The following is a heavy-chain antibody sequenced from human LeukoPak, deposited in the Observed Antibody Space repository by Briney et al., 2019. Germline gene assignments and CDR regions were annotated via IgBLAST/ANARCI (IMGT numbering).Heavy chain of an antibody. CDR1: GFTFSSYA. CDR3: ARVEYSSSPPFDF. J-gene: IGHJ4*02. D-gene: IGHD6-6*01. Sequence: GGSLRLSCAASGFTFSSYAMSWVRQAPGKGLEGVSAISGSGGSTYYADSVKGRFTISRDNSKNTLYLQMNSLRAEDTAVYYCARVEYSSSPPFDFWGQGTLVTVSS. CDR2: ISGSGGST. V-gene: IGHV3-23*01.